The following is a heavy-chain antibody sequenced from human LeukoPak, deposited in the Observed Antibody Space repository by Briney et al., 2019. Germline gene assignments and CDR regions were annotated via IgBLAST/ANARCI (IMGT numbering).Heavy chain of an antibody. CDR1: GGSFSGYY. J-gene: IGHJ4*02. Sequence: SETLSLTCAVYGGSFSGYYWSWIRQPPGKGLEWIGEINHSGGTNYNPSLKSRVTISVDTSKNQFSLKLSSVTAADTAVYYCARGHTAMVFRKYYFDYWGQGTLVTVSP. CDR3: ARGHTAMVFRKYYFDY. CDR2: INHSGGT. D-gene: IGHD5-18*01. V-gene: IGHV4-34*01.